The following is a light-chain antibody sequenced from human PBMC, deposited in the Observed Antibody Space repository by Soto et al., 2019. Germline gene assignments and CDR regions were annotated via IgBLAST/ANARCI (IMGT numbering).Light chain of an antibody. CDR3: SSYTSSNTFYV. V-gene: IGLV2-14*01. Sequence: QSVLTQPASVSGSPGQSITISCTGTSSDVGGYYYVSWYQHHPGKAPKLMIYQVSNRPSGVSNRFSGSKSGNTASLTSSGLQAEDEADYCCSSYTSSNTFYVFGTGTKLTVL. CDR2: QVS. J-gene: IGLJ1*01. CDR1: SSDVGGYYY.